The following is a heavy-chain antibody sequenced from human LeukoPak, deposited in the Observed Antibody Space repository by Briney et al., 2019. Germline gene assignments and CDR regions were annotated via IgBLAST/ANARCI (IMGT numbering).Heavy chain of an antibody. Sequence: PGGSLRLSCEPSELTFVFYAVHWFRQAPGKGLEGVSGITWSNGEIAYADSVKGRFTISRDNAKMYLQMNSLRTEDTAVYYCAKSLRNGSGWASDYWGQGTLVTVSS. J-gene: IGHJ4*02. V-gene: IGHV3-9*01. CDR1: ELTFVFYA. CDR2: ITWSNGEI. D-gene: IGHD6-19*01. CDR3: AKSLRNGSGWASDY.